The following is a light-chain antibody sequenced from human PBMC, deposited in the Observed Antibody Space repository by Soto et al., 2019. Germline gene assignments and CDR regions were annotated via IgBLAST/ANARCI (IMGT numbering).Light chain of an antibody. CDR3: QSYDSNFLTMI. Sequence: QSVLTQPPSVSGAPGQRVTISCTGSNSNIGAGYDVHGYQHFPGTAPRLLIYNNTNRPSGVPDRFSGSKSGTSASLALTGLQAEDEAEYYCQSYDSNFLTMIFGVGTKLTVL. CDR1: NSNIGAGYD. CDR2: NNT. J-gene: IGLJ2*01. V-gene: IGLV1-40*01.